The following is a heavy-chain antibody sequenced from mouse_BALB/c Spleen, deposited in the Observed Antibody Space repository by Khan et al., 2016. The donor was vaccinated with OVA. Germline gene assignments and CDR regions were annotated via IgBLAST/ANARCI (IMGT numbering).Heavy chain of an antibody. V-gene: IGHV1-4*01. CDR1: GYTFSSYT. Sequence: QVQLQQSGAELARPGASVKMSCRASGYTFSSYTIHWIIQRPGQALEWIGHINPSNSYTNYIQNFKDKATLIVDKSSTTAYMQLSSLTSEDSAVFYFVREGAYHKSGGLFAYWDQGTLVTVSA. CDR2: INPSNSYT. CDR3: VREGAYHKSGGLFAY. D-gene: IGHD2-12*01. J-gene: IGHJ3*01.